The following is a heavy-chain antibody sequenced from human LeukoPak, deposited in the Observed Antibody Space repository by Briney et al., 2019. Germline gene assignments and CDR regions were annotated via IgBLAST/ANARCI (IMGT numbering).Heavy chain of an antibody. D-gene: IGHD6-13*01. J-gene: IGHJ4*02. CDR3: AKVNNIAVAGTLDY. CDR2: FSGSAAGT. Sequence: GGSLTLSCAASVFTLGRYPMNWPRHAPGKGREGFLAFSGSAAGTYYADSVKGRFTISRDNSKNTLYLQMNSLRAEDTAAYYCAKVNNIAVAGTLDYWGQGTLVTVSS. V-gene: IGHV3-23*01. CDR1: VFTLGRYP.